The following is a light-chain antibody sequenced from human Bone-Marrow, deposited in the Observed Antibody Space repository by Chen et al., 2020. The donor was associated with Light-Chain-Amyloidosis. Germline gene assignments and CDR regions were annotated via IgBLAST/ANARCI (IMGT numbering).Light chain of an antibody. V-gene: IGLV3-21*02. CDR1: NIGSTS. CDR2: DDR. J-gene: IGLJ3*02. CDR3: QVWDRSSDRPV. Sequence: SYVLTQPSSVSVAPGQTATIACGGNNIGSTSVHRYQQTPGQAPLPVVYDDRDRPSGIPERLSGSNSGNTATLTICRVEAGDEADYYCQVWDRSSDRPVFGGGTKLTVL.